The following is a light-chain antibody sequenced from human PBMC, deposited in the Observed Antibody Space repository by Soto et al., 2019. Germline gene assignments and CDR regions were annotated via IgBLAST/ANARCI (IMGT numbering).Light chain of an antibody. J-gene: IGKJ1*01. Sequence: DIQMTQSPSTLSASVGDRVTITCRASQSISSWLAWYQQKPGRAPKLLIYTASSLESGVPSRFSGSGSGTEFTLTISSLQHDDFATYYCQQYKSYWTFGQGTKVEIK. CDR3: QQYKSYWT. CDR2: TAS. V-gene: IGKV1-5*03. CDR1: QSISSW.